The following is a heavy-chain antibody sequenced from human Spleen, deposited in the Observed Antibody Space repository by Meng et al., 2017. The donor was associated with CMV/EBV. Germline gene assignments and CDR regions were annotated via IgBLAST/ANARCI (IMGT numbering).Heavy chain of an antibody. Sequence: FTLSRYWMHWVRQAPGKGLVWVSLINTDGSSTSYADSVKGRFTISRDNAKNTLYLQMKSLRAEDTAVYYCVRDGDIVVVPALGWFDPWGQGALVTVSS. CDR2: INTDGSST. V-gene: IGHV3-74*01. CDR3: VRDGDIVVVPALGWFDP. D-gene: IGHD2-2*01. CDR1: FTLSRYW. J-gene: IGHJ5*02.